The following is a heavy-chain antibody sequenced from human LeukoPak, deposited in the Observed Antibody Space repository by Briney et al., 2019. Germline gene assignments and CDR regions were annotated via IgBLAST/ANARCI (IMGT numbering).Heavy chain of an antibody. V-gene: IGHV4-38-2*02. Sequence: SETLSLTCIVSGYSISSGYYWGWIRQPPGKGLEWIGNIHHSGSTYYNPSLKSRVTTSVDTSKNQFSLKLSSMTAADTAVYYCARVYYAIFGVDPGYYFDSWGQGTLVTVSS. D-gene: IGHD3-3*01. CDR1: GYSISSGYY. CDR3: ARVYYAIFGVDPGYYFDS. CDR2: IHHSGST. J-gene: IGHJ4*02.